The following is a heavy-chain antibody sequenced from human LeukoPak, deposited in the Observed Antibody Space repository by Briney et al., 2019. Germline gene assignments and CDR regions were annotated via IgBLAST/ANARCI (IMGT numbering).Heavy chain of an antibody. V-gene: IGHV3-23*01. D-gene: IGHD6-19*01. J-gene: IGHJ4*02. CDR2: VSGGGGST. CDR3: AKPNSGWYDFNY. CDR1: GFTFNNYA. Sequence: PGGSLRLSCAAPGFTFNNYAMSWVRQAPGKGLEWVSAVSGGGGSTYYADSVKGRFTISRDNSKITLYLQMNSLRAEDTAVYYCAKPNSGWYDFNYWGQGTLVTVSS.